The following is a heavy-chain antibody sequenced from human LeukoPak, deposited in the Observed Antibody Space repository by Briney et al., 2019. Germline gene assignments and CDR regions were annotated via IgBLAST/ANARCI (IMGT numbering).Heavy chain of an antibody. CDR2: ISNGGNAI. D-gene: IGHD5-18*01. Sequence: GGSLRLSCAASGFPFSYHYMSWIRQAPGKGLEWVSYISNGGNAIYYADSVKGRFTISRDNAKNSLYLQMNNLRAGETAVYYCARGKRGYNYASDYWGQGTLVTVSS. J-gene: IGHJ4*02. CDR1: GFPFSYHY. CDR3: ARGKRGYNYASDY. V-gene: IGHV3-11*04.